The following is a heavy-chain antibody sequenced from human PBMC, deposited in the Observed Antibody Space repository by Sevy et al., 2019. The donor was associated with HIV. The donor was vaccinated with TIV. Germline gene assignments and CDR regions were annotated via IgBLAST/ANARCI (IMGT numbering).Heavy chain of an antibody. CDR3: ARDQSVAGIDY. Sequence: GGSLRLSCSASGFTFSSYAMHWVRQAPGKGLEYVSAISSNGGSTYYADSVKGRFTISRDNAKNPLYLQMNSLRAEDTAGDYCARDQSVAGIDYWGQGTLVTVSS. J-gene: IGHJ4*02. V-gene: IGHV3-64*04. D-gene: IGHD6-19*01. CDR2: ISSNGGST. CDR1: GFTFSSYA.